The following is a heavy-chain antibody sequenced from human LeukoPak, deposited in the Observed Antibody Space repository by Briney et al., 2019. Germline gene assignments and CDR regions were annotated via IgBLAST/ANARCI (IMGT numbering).Heavy chain of an antibody. V-gene: IGHV1-2*02. CDR2: INPNSGGT. J-gene: IGHJ4*02. CDR1: GYTFTGYY. D-gene: IGHD6-19*01. Sequence: ASVKVSCKASGYTFTGYYMHWVRQAPGQGLEWMGWINPNSGGTNYAQKFQGRVTMTRDTSISTAYMELSRLRSDDTAVYYCARVEISSVADSPYYFDYWGQGTLVTVSS. CDR3: ARVEISSVADSPYYFDY.